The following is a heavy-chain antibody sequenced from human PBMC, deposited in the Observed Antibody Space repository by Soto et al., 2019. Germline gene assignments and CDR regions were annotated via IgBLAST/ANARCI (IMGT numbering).Heavy chain of an antibody. D-gene: IGHD3-22*01. CDR2: IKQDGSEK. CDR1: GFTFSSYW. CDR3: ARATGSITMIVVVTKDPYYFDY. J-gene: IGHJ4*02. V-gene: IGHV3-7*05. Sequence: GGSLRLSCAASGFTFSSYWMSWVRQAPGKGLEWVANIKQDGSEKYYVDSVKGRFTISRDNAKNSLYLQMNSLRAEDTAVYYCARATGSITMIVVVTKDPYYFDYWGQGTLVTVSS.